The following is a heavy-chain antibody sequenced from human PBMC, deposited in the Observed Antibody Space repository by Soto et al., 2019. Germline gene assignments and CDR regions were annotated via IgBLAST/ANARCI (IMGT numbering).Heavy chain of an antibody. J-gene: IGHJ5*01. Sequence: ASVKVCCKASGYIFTGYYINWVRQAPGQGLEWMGWINPNSGDTSYLQKFQGRVSMTTDTSINTAYMELSRVTSDDTAVYYCARPFCSSNSCHNWFDSWGHGTLVTVSS. CDR2: INPNSGDT. CDR3: ARPFCSSNSCHNWFDS. CDR1: GYIFTGYY. D-gene: IGHD2-2*01. V-gene: IGHV1-2*02.